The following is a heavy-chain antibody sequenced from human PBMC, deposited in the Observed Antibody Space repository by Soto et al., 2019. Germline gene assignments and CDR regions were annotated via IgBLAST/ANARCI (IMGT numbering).Heavy chain of an antibody. CDR2: IIPILGIA. Sequence: QVQLVQSGAEVKKPGSSVKVSCKASGGTFSSYTISWVRQAPGQGLEWMGRIIPILGIANYAQKFQGRVTIAADKSTSTAYMELSSLRAEDTAVYYCARPLRSGPGVPTTGREAFDIWGQGTMVTVSS. CDR3: ARPLRSGPGVPTTGREAFDI. V-gene: IGHV1-69*02. J-gene: IGHJ3*02. CDR1: GGTFSSYT. D-gene: IGHD4-17*01.